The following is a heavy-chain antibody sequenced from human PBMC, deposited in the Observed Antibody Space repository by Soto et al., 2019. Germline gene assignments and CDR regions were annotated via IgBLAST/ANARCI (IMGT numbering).Heavy chain of an antibody. J-gene: IGHJ4*02. CDR3: ARGGLIVTVTPNYYFDY. V-gene: IGHV4-31*03. Sequence: SETLSLTCTVSGGSISSGGYYWSWIRQHPGKGLEWIGYIYYSGSTYYNPSLKSRVTISVDTSKNQFSLKLSSVTAADTAVYYCARGGLIVTVTPNYYFDYWGQGTLVTVSS. CDR2: IYYSGST. CDR1: GGSISSGGYY. D-gene: IGHD4-17*01.